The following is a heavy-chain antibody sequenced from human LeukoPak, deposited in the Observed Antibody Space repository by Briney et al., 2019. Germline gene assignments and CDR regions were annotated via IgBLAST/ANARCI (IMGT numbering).Heavy chain of an antibody. CDR3: ARGVRGYYDSSGYYYDY. CDR1: GGTFSSYA. D-gene: IGHD3-22*01. J-gene: IGHJ4*02. Sequence: SVKVSCKASGGTFSSYAISWVRQAPGQGLEWMGGIIPIFGTANYAQKFQGRVTITADKSTSTAYMELSSLRSEDTAVYYCARGVRGYYDSSGYYYDYWGQGTLVTVSS. V-gene: IGHV1-69*06. CDR2: IIPIFGTA.